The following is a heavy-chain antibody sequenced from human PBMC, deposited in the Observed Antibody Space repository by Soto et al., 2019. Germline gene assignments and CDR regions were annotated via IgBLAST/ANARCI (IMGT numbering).Heavy chain of an antibody. CDR3: AKVDGSSWYGNYQDY. J-gene: IGHJ4*02. CDR2: ISGSGGST. D-gene: IGHD6-13*01. CDR1: GFTFSSYA. Sequence: GGSLRLSCAASGFTFSSYAMSWVRQAPGKGLEWVSAISGSGGSTYYADSVKGRFTISRDNSKNTLYLQMNSLRAEDTAVYYCAKVDGSSWYGNYQDYWGQGTLVTVSS. V-gene: IGHV3-23*01.